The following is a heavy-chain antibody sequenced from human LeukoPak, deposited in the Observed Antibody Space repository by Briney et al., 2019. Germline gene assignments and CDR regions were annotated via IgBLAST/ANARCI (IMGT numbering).Heavy chain of an antibody. Sequence: NPSETLSLTCTVSGVSISSGGYDWGWLRQHAGKGLEWIVYIYYSGTTFYIPSLKSRVTISVDTSKNHFSLMLSSVTAADTAVYYCARGLGDGYNAGQHAFDIWGQGTMVTVSS. D-gene: IGHD5-24*01. CDR1: GVSISSGGYD. CDR3: ARGLGDGYNAGQHAFDI. CDR2: IYYSGTT. J-gene: IGHJ3*02. V-gene: IGHV4-31*03.